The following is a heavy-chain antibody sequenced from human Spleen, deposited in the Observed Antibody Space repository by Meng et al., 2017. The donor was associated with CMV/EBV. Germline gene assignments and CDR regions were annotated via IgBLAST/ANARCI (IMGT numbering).Heavy chain of an antibody. D-gene: IGHD6-25*01. CDR1: GGSVSSGSHY. Sequence: GSLRLSCTVSGGSVSSGSHYWSWIRQPPGKGLEWIGHIYNSGNTNYNPSLKSRVAISVDMSKNLFSLRLNSVTAADTAVYYCARDRSGYYYYYGMDVWGQGTTVTVSS. V-gene: IGHV4-61*01. CDR2: IYNSGNT. CDR3: ARDRSGYYYYYGMDV. J-gene: IGHJ6*02.